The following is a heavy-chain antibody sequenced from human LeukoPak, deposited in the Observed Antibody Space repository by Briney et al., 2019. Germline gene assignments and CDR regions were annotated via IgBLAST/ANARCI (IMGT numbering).Heavy chain of an antibody. V-gene: IGHV3-43D*03. CDR3: ARYDSSLYDAFDI. CDR2: ISWDGGST. CDR1: GFTFDDYA. Sequence: PGGSLRLSCAASGFTFDDYAMHWVRQAPGKGLEWVSLISWDGGSTHYADSVKGRFTISRDNSKNSLYLQMNSLRAEDTALYYCARYDSSLYDAFDIWGQGTMVTVSS. J-gene: IGHJ3*02. D-gene: IGHD3-22*01.